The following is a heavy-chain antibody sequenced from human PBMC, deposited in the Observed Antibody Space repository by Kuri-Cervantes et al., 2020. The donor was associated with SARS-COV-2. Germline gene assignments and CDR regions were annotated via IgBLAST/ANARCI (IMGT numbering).Heavy chain of an antibody. D-gene: IGHD2-15*01. J-gene: IGHJ2*01. CDR2: ISSNGGST. CDR1: GFTFSSYA. V-gene: IGHV3-64*01. CDR3: ARDGGKGHGPGLYYWYFNL. Sequence: GESLKISCAASGFTFSSYAMHWVRQAPGKGLEYVSAISSNGGSTYYANSVKGRFTISRDNSKNTLYLQMGSLRAEDMAVYYCARDGGKGHGPGLYYWYFNLWGRGTLVTVSS.